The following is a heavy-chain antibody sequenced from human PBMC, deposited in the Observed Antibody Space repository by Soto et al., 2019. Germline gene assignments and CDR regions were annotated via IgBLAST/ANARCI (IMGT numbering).Heavy chain of an antibody. CDR1: GGTFSSYT. CDR2: IIPILGIA. D-gene: IGHD2-2*02. J-gene: IGHJ4*02. V-gene: IGHV1-69*02. CDR3: GMEYCSSTSCYRDY. Sequence: QVQLVQSGAEVKKPGSSVKVSCKASGGTFSSYTISWVRQAPGQGLEWMGRIIPILGIANYAQKFQGRVTITAKNPTSTANMEWRTLRSGERAVYYCGMEYCSSTSCYRDYGAQGTLATVSS.